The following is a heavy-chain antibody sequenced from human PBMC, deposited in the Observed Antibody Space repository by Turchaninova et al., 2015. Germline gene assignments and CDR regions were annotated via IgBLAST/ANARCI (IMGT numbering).Heavy chain of an antibody. Sequence: QVQLHESGPGLVKPSQTLSLTCSVSGDSISSPGYYWTWIRQRPGQTMEWIGYIYPHSGNSYSTSSPINRVTISLYNFTNQLSLTFNAVTAADTAIYYCAREMRYGTDPGYYYDHWGQGTLVSVSS. CDR1: GDSISSPGYY. V-gene: IGHV4-30-4*01. J-gene: IGHJ4*02. CDR3: AREMRYGTDPGYYYDH. D-gene: IGHD1-1*01. CDR2: IYPHSGNS.